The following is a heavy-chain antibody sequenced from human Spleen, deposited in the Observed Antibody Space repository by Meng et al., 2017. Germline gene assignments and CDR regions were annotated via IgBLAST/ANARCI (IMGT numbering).Heavy chain of an antibody. V-gene: IGHV4-61*02. CDR1: GGSISSGSYY. Sequence: LRLSCTVSGGSISSGSYYWGWIRQPAGKGLDLIGRIYTSGSTNYNPSLKSRVTISVDTSKNQFSLKLSSVTAADTAVYYCARSDSGSFFEDAFDIWGRGTMVTVSS. D-gene: IGHD1-26*01. J-gene: IGHJ3*02. CDR3: ARSDSGSFFEDAFDI. CDR2: IYTSGST.